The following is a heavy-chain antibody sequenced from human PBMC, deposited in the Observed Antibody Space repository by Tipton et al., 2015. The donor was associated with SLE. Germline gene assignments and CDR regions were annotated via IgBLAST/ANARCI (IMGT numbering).Heavy chain of an antibody. Sequence: TLSLTCTVSNGSITSLYDYWGWVRQPPGKGLEWLGSVFYGGRYYYNASLRSRVTISVDTVKTQFSLKLGSLTAADTAVYYCARVVTVGAAHYYDIDVWGQGTRVTVSS. CDR3: ARVVTVGAAHYYDIDV. CDR1: NGSITSLYDY. V-gene: IGHV4-39*07. CDR2: VFYGGRY. J-gene: IGHJ6*02. D-gene: IGHD2-21*02.